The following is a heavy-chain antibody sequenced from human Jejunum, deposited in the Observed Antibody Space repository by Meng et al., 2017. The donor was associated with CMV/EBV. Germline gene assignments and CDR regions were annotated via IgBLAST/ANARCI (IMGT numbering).Heavy chain of an antibody. D-gene: IGHD3-22*01. Sequence: FTFSTYGMHWVRPAPGKGLEWLAVISFDGSNKYYAASVKGRFTISRDNSKNTLYLQMNSLRAEDTAVYYCAKDGFDSSGYWYYFDSWGQGTLVTVSS. J-gene: IGHJ4*02. CDR2: ISFDGSNK. CDR1: FTFSTYG. V-gene: IGHV3-33*06. CDR3: AKDGFDSSGYWYYFDS.